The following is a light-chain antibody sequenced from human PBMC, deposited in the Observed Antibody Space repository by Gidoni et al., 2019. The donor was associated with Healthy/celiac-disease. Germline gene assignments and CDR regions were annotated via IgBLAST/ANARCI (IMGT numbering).Light chain of an antibody. CDR3: QQYGSSPPPVYT. Sequence: EIVLTQSPGTLSLSPGERATLSCRASQSVSSSYFTWYQQKPGQAPRLLNYGASSRATGIPDRFSGSGSGTDFTLTISRLEPEDFAVYYCQQYGSSPPPVYTFGQGTKLEIK. CDR2: GAS. CDR1: QSVSSSY. J-gene: IGKJ2*01. V-gene: IGKV3-20*01.